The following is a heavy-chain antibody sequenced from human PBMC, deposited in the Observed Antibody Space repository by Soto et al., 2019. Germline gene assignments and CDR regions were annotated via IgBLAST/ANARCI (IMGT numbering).Heavy chain of an antibody. CDR1: GGSIDDYY. CDR3: ARDRWTARANWFDP. D-gene: IGHD3-16*02. Sequence: ETLSLTCTVFGGSIDDYYWSWIRQSPGKGLEWIGHISDRGTTDYNPSLKSRVTISVDRSKKQFSLKVTSVTAADTAVYYCARDRWTARANWFDPWAQGTLVTVSS. J-gene: IGHJ5*02. CDR2: ISDRGTT. V-gene: IGHV4-59*01.